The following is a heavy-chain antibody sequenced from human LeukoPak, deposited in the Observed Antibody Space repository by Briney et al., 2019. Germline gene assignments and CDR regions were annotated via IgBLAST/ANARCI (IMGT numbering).Heavy chain of an antibody. V-gene: IGHV4-61*02. CDR2: MQTNGNT. Sequence: SQTLSLACTVSGGSITSGSYFWTWIRQPAGKGLEWLGRMQTNGNTNYNPSLKSRVAISIDTSKNQFSLQLSSVTAADTAVYYCVREGYCTVTSCHYYFDSWGRGALVTVSS. CDR1: GGSITSGSYF. CDR3: VREGYCTVTSCHYYFDS. J-gene: IGHJ4*02. D-gene: IGHD2-2*01.